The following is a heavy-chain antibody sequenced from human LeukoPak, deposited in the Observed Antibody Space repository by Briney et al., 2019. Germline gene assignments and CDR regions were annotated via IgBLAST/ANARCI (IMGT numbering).Heavy chain of an antibody. CDR2: IYTSGST. D-gene: IGHD2-2*01. Sequence: SETLSLTCTVSGSISGYYWSWIRQPPGKGLEWIGYIYTSGSTNYNPSLESRLTISVDTSKNQFSLDLSSVTAADTAVYYCARQKCTSASCLTKNAFDIWGQGTMDTVSS. CDR3: ARQKCTSASCLTKNAFDI. J-gene: IGHJ3*02. CDR1: GSISGYY. V-gene: IGHV4-4*09.